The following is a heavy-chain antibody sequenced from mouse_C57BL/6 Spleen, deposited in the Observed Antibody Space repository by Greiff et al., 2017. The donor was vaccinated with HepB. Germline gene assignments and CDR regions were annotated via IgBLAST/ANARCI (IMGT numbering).Heavy chain of an antibody. V-gene: IGHV1-64*01. CDR1: GYTFTSYW. J-gene: IGHJ1*03. D-gene: IGHD1-2*01. Sequence: QVQLQQPGAELVKLGASVKLSCKASGYTFTSYWMHWVKQRPGQGLEWIGMIHPNSGSTNYNEKFKSKATLTVDKSSSTAYMQLSSLTSEDSAVYYCANSYGPYWYFDVWGTGTTVTVSS. CDR3: ANSYGPYWYFDV. CDR2: IHPNSGST.